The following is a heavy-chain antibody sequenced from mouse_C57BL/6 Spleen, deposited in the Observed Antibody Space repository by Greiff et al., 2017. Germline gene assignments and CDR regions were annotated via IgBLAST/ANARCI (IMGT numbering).Heavy chain of an antibody. V-gene: IGHV1-9*01. CDR3: ARGYSGAMDY. CDR2: ILPGSGST. Sequence: QVQLQQSGAELMKPGASVKLSCKATGYTFTGYWIEWVKQRPGHGLEWIGEILPGSGSTNYNEKFKGKATFTADISSNTAYMQLSSLTTEDSSIYYCARGYSGAMDYLGQRTSVPVSS. D-gene: IGHD2-14*01. J-gene: IGHJ4*01. CDR1: GYTFTGYW.